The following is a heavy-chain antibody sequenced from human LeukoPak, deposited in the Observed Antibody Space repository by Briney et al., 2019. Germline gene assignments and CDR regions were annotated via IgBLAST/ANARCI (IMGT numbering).Heavy chain of an antibody. V-gene: IGHV1-2*02. J-gene: IGHJ5*02. D-gene: IGHD2-21*01. CDR1: GHTFTGYH. Sequence: ASVKVSGKASGHTFTGYHLHWVRQAPGQGLEWMGWINPNNGGTYCAQTFQGRVTMTRDTSISTAYMEVSRLRSDDTAIYYCARHVAASVWFDPWGQGTLVTVSS. CDR3: ARHVAASVWFDP. CDR2: INPNNGGT.